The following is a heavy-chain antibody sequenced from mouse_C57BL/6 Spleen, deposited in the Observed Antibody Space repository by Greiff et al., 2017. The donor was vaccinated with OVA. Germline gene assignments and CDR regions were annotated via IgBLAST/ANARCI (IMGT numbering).Heavy chain of an antibody. CDR2: IWSDGST. CDR3: ARQRNDYDPYHAMDY. Sequence: VQRVESGPGLVAPSQSLSITCTVSGFSLTSYGVHWVRQPPGKGLEWLVVIWSDGSTTYNSALKSRLSISKDNSKSQVFLKMNSLQTDDTAMYYCARQRNDYDPYHAMDYWGQGTSVTVSS. J-gene: IGHJ4*01. V-gene: IGHV2-6-1*01. CDR1: GFSLTSYG. D-gene: IGHD2-4*01.